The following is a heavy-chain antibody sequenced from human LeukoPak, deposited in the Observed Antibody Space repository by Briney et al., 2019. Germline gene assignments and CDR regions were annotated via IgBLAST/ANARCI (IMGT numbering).Heavy chain of an antibody. CDR1: GFTFSSYW. V-gene: IGHV3-7*01. J-gene: IGHJ6*03. CDR3: ARDTDCSSTSCSWLYYMDV. D-gene: IGHD2-2*01. CDR2: IKQDGSEK. Sequence: PGGSLRLSCAASGFTFSSYWMSWVRQAPGKGLEWVANIKQDGSEKYYVDSVKGRFTISRDNAKNSLYLQMNSLRAEDTAVYYCARDTDCSSTSCSWLYYMDVWGKGTTVTVSS.